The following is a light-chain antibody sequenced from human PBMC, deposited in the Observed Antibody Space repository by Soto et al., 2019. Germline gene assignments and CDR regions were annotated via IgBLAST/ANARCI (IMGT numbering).Light chain of an antibody. J-gene: IGKJ4*01. CDR3: QQYSSYPLT. Sequence: DIQMTQSPSSLSVSVGDRVTITCRASETINTWLAWYQQKPGKAPKILIYDASKLERGVPSTLSGSGSGAEFTLTISSLQPDDLATYYCQQYSSYPLTFGGGTKVE. CDR2: DAS. V-gene: IGKV1-5*01. CDR1: ETINTW.